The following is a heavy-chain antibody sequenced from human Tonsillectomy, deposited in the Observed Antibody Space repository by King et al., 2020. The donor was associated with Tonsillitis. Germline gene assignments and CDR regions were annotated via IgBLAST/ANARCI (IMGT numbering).Heavy chain of an antibody. D-gene: IGHD2-15*01. J-gene: IGHJ6*03. CDR1: GGSISSYY. Sequence: LQLQESGPGLVKPSETLSLTCTVSGGSISSYYWSWIRQPPGKGLEWIGYIYYSGSTNYNPSLKSRVTISVDTSKNQFSLKLSSVTAADTAVYYFARPPKNCSGGSCPENYYYYMDVWGKGTTVTVSS. CDR2: IYYSGST. V-gene: IGHV4-59*08. CDR3: ARPPKNCSGGSCPENYYYYMDV.